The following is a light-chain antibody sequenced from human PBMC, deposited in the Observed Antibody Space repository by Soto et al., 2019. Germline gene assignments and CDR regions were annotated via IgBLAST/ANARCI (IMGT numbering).Light chain of an antibody. CDR1: QSVSSY. Sequence: EIVLTQSPATLSLSPGERAALSCRASQSVSSYLAWYQQKPGQAPRLLIYDASKRAPGIPARFTGSGSRTDFTPTIRSLEPKDFAVYFCQQRRVWPSTLGGGTKVEIK. J-gene: IGKJ4*01. CDR3: QQRRVWPST. V-gene: IGKV3-11*01. CDR2: DAS.